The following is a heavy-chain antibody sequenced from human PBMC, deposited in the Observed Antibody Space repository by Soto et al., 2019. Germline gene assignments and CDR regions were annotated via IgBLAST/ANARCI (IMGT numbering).Heavy chain of an antibody. CDR1: GYIFVNYG. CDR2: ISPYTGNT. Sequence: QVQLVQSGDEVKKPGASVKVSCKASGYIFVNYGIAWVRQAPGPGLEWMGCISPYTGNTHAATKVQGRLTMTTDTSTSTAYMDLGSLTSDDTAVYYCVMVDNYVTPTPQDVWGQGTTVTVSS. CDR3: VMVDNYVTPTPQDV. J-gene: IGHJ6*02. V-gene: IGHV1-18*01. D-gene: IGHD3-16*01.